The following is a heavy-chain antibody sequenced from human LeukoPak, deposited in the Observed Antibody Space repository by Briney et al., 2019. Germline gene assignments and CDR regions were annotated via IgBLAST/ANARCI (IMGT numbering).Heavy chain of an antibody. CDR3: ARTTEGGYTYDYFYYYYMDV. D-gene: IGHD5-18*01. CDR2: IYYSGST. V-gene: IGHV4-59*01. Sequence: SETLSLTCTGSGCTINSYYWSWIRQPPGKGLEGIGYIYYSGSTNYNPSLKSRVTISIDTSKNQFSLKLSSVTAADTAVYYCARTTEGGYTYDYFYYYYMDVWGKGTTVTISS. J-gene: IGHJ6*03. CDR1: GCTINSYY.